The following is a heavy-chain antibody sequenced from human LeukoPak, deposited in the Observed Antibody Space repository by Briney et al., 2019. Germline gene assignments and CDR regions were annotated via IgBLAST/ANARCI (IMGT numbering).Heavy chain of an antibody. Sequence: GGSLRLSCAASGFTFSSYEMNWVRQAPGKGLEWVSYISSSGSTIYYADSVKGRFTISRDNANNSLYLQMNSLRAEDTAVYYCARVMLSVRGYSPWGQGTLVTVSS. CDR1: GFTFSSYE. CDR3: ARVMLSVRGYSP. D-gene: IGHD3-16*01. J-gene: IGHJ5*02. V-gene: IGHV3-48*03. CDR2: ISSSGSTI.